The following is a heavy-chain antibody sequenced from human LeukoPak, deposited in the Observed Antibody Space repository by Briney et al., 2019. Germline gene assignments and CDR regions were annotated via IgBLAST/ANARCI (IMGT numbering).Heavy chain of an antibody. CDR1: GGSITSYY. CDR3: ARASTTFDD. D-gene: IGHD1-14*01. J-gene: IGHJ4*02. CDR2: VSDGGST. Sequence: SETLSLTCSVSGGSITSYYWSWIRQPPGKGLEWVGHVSDGGSTNYSPSLKSRVSISVDTSKNQFSLKLNSVTAADTAVYFCARASTTFDDWGQGTLVTVSS. V-gene: IGHV4-59*01.